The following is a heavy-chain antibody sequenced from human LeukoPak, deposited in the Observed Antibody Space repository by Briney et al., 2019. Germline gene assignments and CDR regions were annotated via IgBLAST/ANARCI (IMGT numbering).Heavy chain of an antibody. V-gene: IGHV1-69*04. CDR3: ARRRTYYYDSSGYYPPDDAFDI. Sequence: SVKVSCKASGGTFSSYAISWVRQAPGQGLEWMGRIIPILGIANYAQKFQGRVTITADKSTSTAYMELSSLRSEDTAVYYCARRRTYYYDSSGYYPPDDAFDIWGQGTMVTVSP. CDR2: IIPILGIA. J-gene: IGHJ3*02. CDR1: GGTFSSYA. D-gene: IGHD3-22*01.